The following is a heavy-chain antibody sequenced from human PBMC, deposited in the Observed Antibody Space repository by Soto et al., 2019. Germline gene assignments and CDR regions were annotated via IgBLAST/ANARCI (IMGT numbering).Heavy chain of an antibody. D-gene: IGHD6-13*01. V-gene: IGHV1-46*01. J-gene: IGHJ4*02. CDR2: INPSGGST. CDR3: AREYSSSWYGITYYFDY. Sequence: ASVKVSCKASGYTFTSYHMHWVLQAPGQGLEWMGIINPSGGSTSYAQKFQGRVTMTRDTSTSTVYMELSSLRSEDTAVYYCAREYSSSWYGITYYFDYWGQGTLVTVSS. CDR1: GYTFTSYH.